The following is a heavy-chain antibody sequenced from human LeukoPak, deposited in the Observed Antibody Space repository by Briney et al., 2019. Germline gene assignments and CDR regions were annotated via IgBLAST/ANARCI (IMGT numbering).Heavy chain of an antibody. CDR3: ARERDFSGLFDY. D-gene: IGHD3-10*01. Sequence: SETLSLTCTVSNGSISIYYWSWIRQPAGKGLEWIGRVYTSGTTNYNPSLKSRVTMSVDTSKNQFSLKLSSVTAADTAVYYCARERDFSGLFDYWGQGTLVTVSS. J-gene: IGHJ4*02. V-gene: IGHV4-4*07. CDR2: VYTSGTT. CDR1: NGSISIYY.